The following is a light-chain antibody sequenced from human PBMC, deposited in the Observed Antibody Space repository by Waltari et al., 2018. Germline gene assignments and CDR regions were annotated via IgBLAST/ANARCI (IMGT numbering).Light chain of an antibody. Sequence: QPALTQPASVSGSPGRSISISCSGTNIDVGCYNLVSWYQQHPGKAPKLLIFAVSNRPSGVSPRFSGSKSGNMASLTISGLRADDEALYFCSSYTSMNTVVFGGGTSLTVL. V-gene: IGLV2-14*03. J-gene: IGLJ2*01. CDR3: SSYTSMNTVV. CDR2: AVS. CDR1: NIDVGCYNL.